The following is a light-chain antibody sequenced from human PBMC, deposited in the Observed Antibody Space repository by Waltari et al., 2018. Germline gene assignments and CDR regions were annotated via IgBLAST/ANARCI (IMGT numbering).Light chain of an antibody. CDR1: GSDIGYSNF. CDR2: DVS. V-gene: IGLV2-14*03. Sequence: QSALAQSASVSGSPGQSITISCTGTGSDIGYSNFVPRYQQHPGKAPKLLIFDVSRWSSGVSHRFSGSKSGNTASLTISGLQAEDEADYYCSSYTSTNTIIFGGGTKVTVL. CDR3: SSYTSTNTII. J-gene: IGLJ2*01.